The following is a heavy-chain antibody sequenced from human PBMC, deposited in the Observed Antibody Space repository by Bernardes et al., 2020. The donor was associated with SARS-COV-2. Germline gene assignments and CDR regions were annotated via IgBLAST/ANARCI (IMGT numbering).Heavy chain of an antibody. D-gene: IGHD3-16*01. CDR1: GFTFTNEA. CDR2: IDRNGGNT. J-gene: IGHJ4*02. CDR3: VKDPNWASVH. Sequence: GGSLRLSCVASGFTFTNEAMTWVRQAPGKGLEWVSEIDRNGGNTRYADSVKGRFTISRDNFKNTLYLQMSSLSAEDTAVYYCVKDPNWASVHWGQGTQVTVSS. V-gene: IGHV3-23*01.